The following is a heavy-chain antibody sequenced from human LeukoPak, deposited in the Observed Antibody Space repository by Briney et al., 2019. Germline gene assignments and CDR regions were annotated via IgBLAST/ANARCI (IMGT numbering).Heavy chain of an antibody. CDR1: GFTFSSYW. J-gene: IGHJ4*02. Sequence: GGSLRLSCAASGFTFSSYWMSWVRQAPGKGLEWVANIKQEGSEKYYVDSVKGRFTISRDNAKNSLYLQMNSLRAEDTAVYYCARVQETGGQPGDFDYWGQGTLVTVSS. CDR2: IKQEGSEK. CDR3: ARVQETGGQPGDFDY. V-gene: IGHV3-7*01. D-gene: IGHD1-26*01.